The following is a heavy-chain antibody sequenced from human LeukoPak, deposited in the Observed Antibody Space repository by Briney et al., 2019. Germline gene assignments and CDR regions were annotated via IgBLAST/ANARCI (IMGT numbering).Heavy chain of an antibody. CDR1: GFTFSSYS. CDR3: AKAYSSGWFAPIDY. J-gene: IGHJ4*02. CDR2: ISSSSSTI. Sequence: GGSLRLSCAASGFTFSSYSMNWVRQAPGKGLEWVSYISSSSSTIYYADSVKGRFTISRDNSKNTLYLQMNSLIPEDTAVYYSAKAYSSGWFAPIDYWGQGTLVTVSS. V-gene: IGHV3-48*01. D-gene: IGHD6-19*01.